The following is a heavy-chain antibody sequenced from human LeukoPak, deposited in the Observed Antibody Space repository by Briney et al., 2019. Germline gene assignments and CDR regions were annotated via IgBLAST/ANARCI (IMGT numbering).Heavy chain of an antibody. J-gene: IGHJ4*02. CDR1: GGSFSGYY. V-gene: IGHV4-34*01. CDR2: INHSGST. D-gene: IGHD3-22*01. CDR3: ARSGKPYYYDSSGYYYFDY. Sequence: SETLSLTCAVYGGSFSGYYWSWIRQPPGKGLEWIGEINHSGSTNYNPSLKSRDTISVDTSKNQFSLKLSSVTAADTAVYYCARSGKPYYYDSSGYYYFDYWGQGTLVTVSS.